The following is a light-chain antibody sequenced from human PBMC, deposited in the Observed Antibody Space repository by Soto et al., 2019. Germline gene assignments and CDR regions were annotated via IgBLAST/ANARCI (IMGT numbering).Light chain of an antibody. V-gene: IGKV3-11*01. CDR1: QNINRY. J-gene: IGKJ5*01. CDR3: KQRSNWPIT. CDR2: DAS. Sequence: EIVLTQSPATLSLSPGERATLSCRASQNINRYLAWYHQKPGQPPRLLIYDASTRATGIPARFSGSGSGTDFTLTISSLEPEEFAVYYCKQRSNWPITVGKGTRLEIK.